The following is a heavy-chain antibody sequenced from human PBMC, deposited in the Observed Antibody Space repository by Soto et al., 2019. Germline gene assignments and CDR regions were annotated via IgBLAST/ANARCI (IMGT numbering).Heavy chain of an antibody. Sequence: QVQLQQWGAGLLKPSETLSLTCAVYGGSFSGYYWSWIRQPPGKGLEWIGEINHSGSTNYNPSLKRRVTISVDTSKNQFSLKLSSVTAADTAVYYCARGLGGIAPRAPFDPWGQGTLVTVSS. CDR2: INHSGST. J-gene: IGHJ5*02. V-gene: IGHV4-34*01. CDR1: GGSFSGYY. CDR3: ARGLGGIAPRAPFDP. D-gene: IGHD6-13*01.